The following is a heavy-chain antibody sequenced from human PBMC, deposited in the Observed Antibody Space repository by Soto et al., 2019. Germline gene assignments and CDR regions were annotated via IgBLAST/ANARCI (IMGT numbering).Heavy chain of an antibody. Sequence: GGSLRLSCAASGFTFKSYWMIWVRQTPGKGLEWVANIKEDGSEKYYVDSVKGRFTISRDNGKNALYLQMNSLRVEDTAIYYCATSPYPSFYYYGLNVWGQGTTVTVSS. CDR3: ATSPYPSFYYYGLNV. CDR2: IKEDGSEK. J-gene: IGHJ6*02. V-gene: IGHV3-7*03. CDR1: GFTFKSYW.